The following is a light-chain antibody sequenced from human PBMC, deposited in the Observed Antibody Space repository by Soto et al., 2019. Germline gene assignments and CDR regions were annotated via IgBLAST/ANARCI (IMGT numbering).Light chain of an antibody. CDR3: QQYGSSPLT. Sequence: EIVLTQSPGTLSLSPGERATLSCWASQTVSSGYLAWYQQKPGQAPRLLIYGASSRATGIPDRFSGSGSGTDFTLTVRRLEPEDFAVYYCQQYGSSPLTFGQGTKVDIK. CDR2: GAS. J-gene: IGKJ1*01. CDR1: QTVSSGY. V-gene: IGKV3-20*01.